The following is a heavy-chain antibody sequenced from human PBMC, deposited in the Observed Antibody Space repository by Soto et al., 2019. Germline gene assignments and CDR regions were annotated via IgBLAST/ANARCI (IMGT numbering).Heavy chain of an antibody. CDR3: AILGGTYYAFDF. Sequence: PXGALRLSCAVAGFTINSHAMGWVRQAPGKGLEWVSAVGPRGRDTYYADSVKGRFTISRDNSKNTVSLQMNSLRAEDTAVYYCAILGGTYYAFDFWGQGTLVT. J-gene: IGHJ3*01. CDR1: GFTINSHA. D-gene: IGHD1-26*01. V-gene: IGHV3-23*01. CDR2: VGPRGRDT.